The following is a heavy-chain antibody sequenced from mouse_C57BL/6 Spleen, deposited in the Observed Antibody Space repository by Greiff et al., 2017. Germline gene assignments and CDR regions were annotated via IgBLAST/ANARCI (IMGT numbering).Heavy chain of an antibody. CDR1: GFNIKDDY. CDR2: IDPENGDT. V-gene: IGHV14-4*01. Sequence: EVKLQQSGAELVRPGASVKLSCTASGFNIKDDYMHWVKQRPEQGLEWIGWIDPENGDTEYASKFQGKATITADTSSNTAYLQLSSLTSEDTAVYYCTFITTVVATDYWGQGTTLTVSS. J-gene: IGHJ2*01. D-gene: IGHD1-1*01. CDR3: TFITTVVATDY.